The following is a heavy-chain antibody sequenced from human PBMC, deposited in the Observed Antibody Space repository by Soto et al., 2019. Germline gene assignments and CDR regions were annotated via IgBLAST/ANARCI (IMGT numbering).Heavy chain of an antibody. CDR2: IIPIFGTA. J-gene: IGHJ4*02. V-gene: IGHV1-69*13. CDR1: GGTFSSYA. CDR3: ARGNIGSATLDY. D-gene: IGHD2-15*01. Sequence: SVKVSCKASGGTFSSYAIGWVRQAPGQGLEWMGGIIPIFGTANYAQKFQGRVTITADESTSTAYMELSSLRSEDTAVYYCARGNIGSATLDYWGQGTLVTVSS.